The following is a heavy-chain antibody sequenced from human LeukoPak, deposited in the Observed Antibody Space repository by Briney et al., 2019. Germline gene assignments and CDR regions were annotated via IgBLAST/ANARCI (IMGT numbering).Heavy chain of an antibody. CDR2: IYSGGRM. J-gene: IGHJ4*02. CDR3: TRVGARSRYSGSLGNFDY. D-gene: IGHD5-12*01. CDR1: GFIVSSNY. Sequence: GGSLRHSCAASGFIVSSNYMNCVRQAPGKGLEWVSIIYSGGRMYYADSVKGRFTISRDDSKNTLYLQMNSLRADDTAVYYCTRVGARSRYSGSLGNFDYWGQGTLVTVSS. V-gene: IGHV3-53*01.